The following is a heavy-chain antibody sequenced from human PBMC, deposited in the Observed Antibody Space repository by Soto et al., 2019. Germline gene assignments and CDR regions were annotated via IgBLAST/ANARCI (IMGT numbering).Heavy chain of an antibody. CDR1: GGTFSSYA. Sequence: SVKVSCKASGGTFSSYAISWVRQAPGQGLEWMGGIIPIFGTANYAQKFQGRVTITADESTSTAYMELSSLRSEDTAVYYCARDISGYCTKGVCYNLYYFAYWGQRTLVTVSS. D-gene: IGHD2-8*01. J-gene: IGHJ4*02. V-gene: IGHV1-69*13. CDR2: IIPIFGTA. CDR3: ARDISGYCTKGVCYNLYYFAY.